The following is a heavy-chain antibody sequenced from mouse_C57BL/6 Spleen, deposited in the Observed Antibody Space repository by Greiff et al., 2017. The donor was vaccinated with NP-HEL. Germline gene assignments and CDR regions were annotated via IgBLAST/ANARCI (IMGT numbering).Heavy chain of an antibody. Sequence: EVQLQQSGPELVKPGASVKISCKASGYTFTDYYMNWVKQSHGKSLEWIGDINPNNGGTSYNQKFKGKATLTVDKSSSTAYMELRSLTSEDSAVYYCARKGDDDYWGQGTTLTVSS. CDR3: ARKGDDDY. CDR1: GYTFTDYY. V-gene: IGHV1-26*01. J-gene: IGHJ2*01. CDR2: INPNNGGT.